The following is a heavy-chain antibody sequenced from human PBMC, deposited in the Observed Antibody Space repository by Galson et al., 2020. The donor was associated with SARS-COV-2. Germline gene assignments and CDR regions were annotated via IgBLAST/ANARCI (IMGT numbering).Heavy chain of an antibody. J-gene: IGHJ4*02. Sequence: SETLSLTCAVYGGSFSGYFWSWIRQPPGKGLEWIGEVNHSGSTNYNPSLKSRVTISVDTSMNQFSLKLSSVTAADTAVYYCARGLDGTGRFNGWDYWGQGTLVTVSS. CDR2: VNHSGST. CDR3: ARGLDGTGRFNGWDY. CDR1: GGSFSGYF. D-gene: IGHD2-8*02. V-gene: IGHV4-34*01.